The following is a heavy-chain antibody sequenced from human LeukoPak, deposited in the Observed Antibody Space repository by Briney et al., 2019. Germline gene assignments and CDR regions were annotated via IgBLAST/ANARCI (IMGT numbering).Heavy chain of an antibody. CDR1: GFTFDDYA. V-gene: IGHV3-23*01. D-gene: IGHD3-10*02. Sequence: PGGSLRLSCAASGFTFDDYAMHWVRQAPGKGLEWVSAISGSGGSTYYADSVKGRFTISRDNSKNTLYLQMNSLRAEDTAVYYCAKDQDYYYVPDYWGQGTLVTVSS. CDR2: ISGSGGST. CDR3: AKDQDYYYVPDY. J-gene: IGHJ4*02.